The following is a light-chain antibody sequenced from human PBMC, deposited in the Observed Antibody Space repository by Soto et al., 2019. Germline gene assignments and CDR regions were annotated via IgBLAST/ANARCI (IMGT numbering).Light chain of an antibody. V-gene: IGLV2-23*01. CDR3: CSYVYTNSWA. CDR2: EGN. J-gene: IGLJ3*02. Sequence: QSALTQPASVSGSPGQSITISCTGSSSEASNYDVVSWYQHHPGQVPKLIIYEGNKRPSGVSRRFSASRSGNMASLTISGLQAEDEADYYCCSYVYTNSWAFGGGTKVTVL. CDR1: SSEASNYDV.